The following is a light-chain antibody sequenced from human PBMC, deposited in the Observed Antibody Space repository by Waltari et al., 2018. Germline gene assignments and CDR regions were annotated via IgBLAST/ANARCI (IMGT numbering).Light chain of an antibody. J-gene: IGKJ1*01. V-gene: IGKV1-39*01. CDR1: QRLRYS. CDR2: AAS. Sequence: IQMTQSPSSLSASVGDRVTIACRAGQRLRYSLNWYQQSPGKAPKLLIYAASNLASGVPDRFSGSGSGTDFTLTITSLQPEDFAIYYCQQSDDSVRTFGQGTRVEIK. CDR3: QQSDDSVRT.